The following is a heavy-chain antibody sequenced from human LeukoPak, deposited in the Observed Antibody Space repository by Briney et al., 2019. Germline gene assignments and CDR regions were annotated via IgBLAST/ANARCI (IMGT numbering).Heavy chain of an antibody. V-gene: IGHV3-21*01. CDR1: GFTFSSYG. D-gene: IGHD3-22*01. J-gene: IGHJ5*02. CDR3: ARVVIVSGSKGNSYESSGFYSWFDP. Sequence: PGGSLRLSCAASGFTFSSYGMYWVRQAPGKGLEWVSSISSSSIYIFSADSVKGRFTISRDNAENSLYLQMNSLRAEDTAVYFCARVVIVSGSKGNSYESSGFYSWFDPWGQGTLVTVSS. CDR2: ISSSSIYI.